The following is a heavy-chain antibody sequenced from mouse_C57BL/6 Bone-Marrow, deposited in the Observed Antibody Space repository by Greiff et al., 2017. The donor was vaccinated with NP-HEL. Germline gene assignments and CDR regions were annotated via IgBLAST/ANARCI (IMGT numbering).Heavy chain of an antibody. D-gene: IGHD2-1*01. Sequence: EVKLMESGPVLVKPVPSVKISCKASGFTFTDYYMHWVKQSHGKSLEWIGLVYPYNGGTSYNQKFKGNATLTVYPSSSTAYMELNSLTSEDSAVYYCARCGNYVRYYAMHYWGQGTSVTGSS. CDR3: ARCGNYVRYYAMHY. V-gene: IGHV1-36*01. CDR2: VYPYNGGT. J-gene: IGHJ4*01. CDR1: GFTFTDYY.